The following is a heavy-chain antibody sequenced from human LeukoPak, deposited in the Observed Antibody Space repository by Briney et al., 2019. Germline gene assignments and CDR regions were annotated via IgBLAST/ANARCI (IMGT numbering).Heavy chain of an antibody. V-gene: IGHV3-33*01. D-gene: IGHD3-3*01. Sequence: GGSLRLSCAASGFTFSSYGMHWVRQAPGKGLEWVAVIWFDGSNKYYADSAKGRFTISRDNSKNTLYLQMNSLRAEDTAVYYCARAGGAIFGVVIYDWGQGTLVTVSS. J-gene: IGHJ4*02. CDR3: ARAGGAIFGVVIYD. CDR1: GFTFSSYG. CDR2: IWFDGSNK.